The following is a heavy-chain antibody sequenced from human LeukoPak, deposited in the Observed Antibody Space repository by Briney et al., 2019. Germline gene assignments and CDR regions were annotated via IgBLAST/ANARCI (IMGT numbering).Heavy chain of an antibody. Sequence: PSQTLSLTCTVSGGSISSGSYYWSWIRQPAGKGLEWIGRIYTSGSTNCNPSLKSRVTMSVDTSKNQFSLKLSSVTAADTAVYYCARFICGGDCSSEDYYYYYMDVWGKGTTVTVSS. CDR3: ARFICGGDCSSEDYYYYYMDV. V-gene: IGHV4-61*02. CDR2: IYTSGST. J-gene: IGHJ6*03. D-gene: IGHD2-21*02. CDR1: GGSISSGSYY.